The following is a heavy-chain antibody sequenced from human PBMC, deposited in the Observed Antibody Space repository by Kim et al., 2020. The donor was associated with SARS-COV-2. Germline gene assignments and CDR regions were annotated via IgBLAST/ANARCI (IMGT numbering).Heavy chain of an antibody. V-gene: IGHV3-48*02. CDR2: ISSSSSII. J-gene: IGHJ4*02. Sequence: GGSLRLSCAASGFTFSSYSMNWVRQAPGKGLEWVSYISSSSSIIYYADFVKGRFTISRDNAKNSLYLQMNSLRDEDTAVYYCARDQGRQLERRLSFIGYWGQGTLVTVSS. D-gene: IGHD1-1*01. CDR3: ARDQGRQLERRLSFIGY. CDR1: GFTFSSYS.